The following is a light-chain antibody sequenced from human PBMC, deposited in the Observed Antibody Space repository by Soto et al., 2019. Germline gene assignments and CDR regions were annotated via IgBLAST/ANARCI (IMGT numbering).Light chain of an antibody. Sequence: DIQMTQSPSTLSASVGDRVTITCRASQSTSTWLAWYQQRPGKTPKLLISEASKLERGVPSRFSGSGSGTEFTLTISSLQPDDFAPYSGQRYITYPYAFGQGTKVVIK. CDR1: QSTSTW. CDR3: QRYITYPYA. J-gene: IGKJ1*01. CDR2: EAS. V-gene: IGKV1-5*03.